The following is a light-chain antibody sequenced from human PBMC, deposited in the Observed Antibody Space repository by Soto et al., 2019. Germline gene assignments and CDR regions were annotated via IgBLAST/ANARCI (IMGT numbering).Light chain of an antibody. CDR1: QSVSSSY. CDR3: QQYGSSPLT. Sequence: EIVLTQSPGTLSLSPGERATLSCRASQSVSSSYLAWYQQKPGQAPRLLIYAGSSRATGIPDRFSGSGSGTDFTLTISRLDTEDFAVYYCQQYGSSPLTFGGGTKVEIK. V-gene: IGKV3-20*01. J-gene: IGKJ4*01. CDR2: AGS.